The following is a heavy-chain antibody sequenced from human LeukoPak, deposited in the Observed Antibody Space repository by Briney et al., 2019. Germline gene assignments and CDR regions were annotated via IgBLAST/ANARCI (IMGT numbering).Heavy chain of an antibody. Sequence: AGGSLRLSCAASGFTFSSYGMHWVRQAPGKGLEWVAVISYDGSNKYYADSVKGRFTISRDNSKNTLYLQMNSLRAEDTAVYYCAYLPLIFDSLDAFDIWGQGTMVTVSS. D-gene: IGHD2-21*01. V-gene: IGHV3-30*03. CDR3: AYLPLIFDSLDAFDI. CDR2: ISYDGSNK. J-gene: IGHJ3*02. CDR1: GFTFSSYG.